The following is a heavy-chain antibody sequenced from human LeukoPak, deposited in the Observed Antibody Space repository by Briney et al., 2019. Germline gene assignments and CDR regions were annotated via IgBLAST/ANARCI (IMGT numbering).Heavy chain of an antibody. CDR1: GFTFSGYE. J-gene: IGHJ4*02. D-gene: IGHD3-9*01. CDR2: ISSSGDTI. CDR3: ASDYDVSTGRDY. Sequence: PGGSLRLSCAASGFTFSGYEMNWVRQAAGKGLEWVSYISSSGDTIFYADSVKGRFTISRDNAKNSLYLQMNGLRAEDTAVYYCASDYDVSTGRDYWGQGTLVTVSS. V-gene: IGHV3-48*03.